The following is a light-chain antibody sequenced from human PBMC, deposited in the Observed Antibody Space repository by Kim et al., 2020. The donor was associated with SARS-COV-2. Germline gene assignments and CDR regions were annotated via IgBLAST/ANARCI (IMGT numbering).Light chain of an antibody. V-gene: IGKV1-33*01. CDR3: QQYVNLPRT. CDR1: QTISNY. J-gene: IGKJ1*01. CDR2: NAS. Sequence: DIQMTQSPSTLSASVGDRVTITCQASQTISNYLNWYQQKPGKAPKLLIYNASNLETGVPSRFSGSVSGTDFTFTISSLQPEDIATYYSQQYVNLPRTFAQGTK.